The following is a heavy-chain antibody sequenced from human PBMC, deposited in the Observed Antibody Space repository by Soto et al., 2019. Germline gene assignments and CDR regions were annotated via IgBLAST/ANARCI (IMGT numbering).Heavy chain of an antibody. Sequence: PSETLSLTCSVSGDSIDRYYWTWIRQPPGKGLEWIGYIYYSGNTNYNPSLKSRVTISVDTSKNQFSLKLSSVTAADTAVYYCARDRGIQIFGVVKGWFDPWGQGTLVTVSS. D-gene: IGHD3-3*01. CDR1: GDSIDRYY. J-gene: IGHJ5*02. CDR2: IYYSGNT. CDR3: ARDRGIQIFGVVKGWFDP. V-gene: IGHV4-59*01.